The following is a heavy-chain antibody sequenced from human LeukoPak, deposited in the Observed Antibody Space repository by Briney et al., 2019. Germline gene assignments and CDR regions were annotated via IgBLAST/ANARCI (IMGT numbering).Heavy chain of an antibody. CDR1: GFTFSSYA. V-gene: IGHV3-7*03. J-gene: IGHJ6*04. CDR3: ARKAYGLDV. CDR2: IKQDGSEK. Sequence: GGSLRLSCAASGFTFSSYAMSWVRQAPGKGLEWVANIKQDGSEKYYVDSVKGRFTISRDNAKNSLYLQMNSLRAEDMAVYYCARKAYGLDVWGKGTTVAVSS.